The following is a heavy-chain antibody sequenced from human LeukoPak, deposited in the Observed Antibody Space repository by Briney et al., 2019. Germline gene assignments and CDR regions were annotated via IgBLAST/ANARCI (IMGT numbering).Heavy chain of an antibody. J-gene: IGHJ5*02. CDR1: GYSFIDYW. CDR3: AKSNRGDGYKYWFDP. V-gene: IGHV5-51*01. CDR2: IYPGDSDT. D-gene: IGHD5-24*01. Sequence: GESLKISCKASGYSFIDYWIGWVRQMPGKGLEWMGIIYPGDSDTRYSPSFEGQVTISSDKSITTAYLQWSSLKASDTAMYYCAKSNRGDGYKYWFDPWGQGTLVTVSS.